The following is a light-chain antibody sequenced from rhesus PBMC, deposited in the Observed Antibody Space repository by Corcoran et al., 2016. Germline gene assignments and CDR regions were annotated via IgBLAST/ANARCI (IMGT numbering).Light chain of an antibody. CDR1: QSISSW. V-gene: IGKV1-22*01. Sequence: DIQMTQSPSSLSASVGDTVTITCRASQSISSWLDWYQQKPAKAPNRLIYKASSLQSGVSSRFSGSGAGTDFTLTISSLQPEDFATYYCLQYSSSPYSFGQGTKVEIK. CDR3: LQYSSSPYS. CDR2: KAS. J-gene: IGKJ2*01.